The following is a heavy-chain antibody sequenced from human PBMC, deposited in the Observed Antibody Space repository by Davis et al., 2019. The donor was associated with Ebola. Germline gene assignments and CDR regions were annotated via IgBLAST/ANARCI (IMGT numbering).Heavy chain of an antibody. CDR2: IRSSDTTI. D-gene: IGHD6-19*01. V-gene: IGHV3-11*01. Sequence: GGSLRLSCAASGFTLSDYYMSWIRRAPGKGLEWVSSIRSSDTTIYYSDPVKGRFTVSRDNAKNSLYLQMNSLRAEDTAVYYCARDKRSSWYGGMDVWGQGTTVTVPS. CDR3: ARDKRSSWYGGMDV. J-gene: IGHJ6*02. CDR1: GFTLSDYY.